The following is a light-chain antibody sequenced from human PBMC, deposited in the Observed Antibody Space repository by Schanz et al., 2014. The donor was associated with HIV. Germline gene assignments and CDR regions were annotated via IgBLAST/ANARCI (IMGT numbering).Light chain of an antibody. V-gene: IGKV1-6*01. CDR3: QHYYTYSRA. CDR1: QGIRND. J-gene: IGKJ1*01. CDR2: AAS. Sequence: AIQMTQSPSSLSASVGDRVTITCRASQGIRNDLGWYQQKPGKAPKLLIYAASSLQSGVPSRFSGSGSGTDFTLTISSLQPEDFATYYCQHYYTYSRAFGQGTKVEVK.